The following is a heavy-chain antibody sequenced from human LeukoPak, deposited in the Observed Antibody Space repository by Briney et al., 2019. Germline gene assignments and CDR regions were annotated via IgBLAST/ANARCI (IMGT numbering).Heavy chain of an antibody. J-gene: IGHJ3*02. Sequence: GGSLRLSCAASGFTFSRHAMSWVRQAPGKGLEWVSALSGSGHYTYYADSVKGRFTISRDNSKNTLYLQMNSLRAEDTAVYYCARSIPLGYYDSSGDSYAFDIWGQGTMVTVSS. CDR3: ARSIPLGYYDSSGDSYAFDI. V-gene: IGHV3-23*01. CDR2: LSGSGHYT. CDR1: GFTFSRHA. D-gene: IGHD3-22*01.